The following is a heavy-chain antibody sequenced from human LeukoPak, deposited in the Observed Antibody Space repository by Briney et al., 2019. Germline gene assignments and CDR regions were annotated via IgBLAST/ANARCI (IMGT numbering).Heavy chain of an antibody. CDR2: ISGSGGST. D-gene: IGHD3/OR15-3a*01. V-gene: IGHV3-23*01. Sequence: VGSLRLSCAASRFTFSIYAMSWVRQAPGKGVEWGSAISGSGGSTYYVGSVRGGFTISRDNSKSTLYLQMNSMRAEDTAVHYCAKAGLFSDHYYGMAVWGQGTTVTVSS. CDR1: RFTFSIYA. J-gene: IGHJ6*02. CDR3: AKAGLFSDHYYGMAV.